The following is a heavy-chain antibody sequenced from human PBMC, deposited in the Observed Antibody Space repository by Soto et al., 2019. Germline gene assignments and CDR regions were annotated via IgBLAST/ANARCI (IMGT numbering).Heavy chain of an antibody. Sequence: ASVKVSCKTSGYTFTSYAIHWLRQAPGQGLEFMAWINIGNGNTKYSQKFHDRVTIIRDTSASTAYVELSSLRSEDTAVYYCARIQIRIAARRNNWFDPWGQGTLVTVSS. CDR1: GYTFTSYA. J-gene: IGHJ5*02. CDR3: ARIQIRIAARRNNWFDP. D-gene: IGHD6-6*01. V-gene: IGHV1-3*04. CDR2: INIGNGNT.